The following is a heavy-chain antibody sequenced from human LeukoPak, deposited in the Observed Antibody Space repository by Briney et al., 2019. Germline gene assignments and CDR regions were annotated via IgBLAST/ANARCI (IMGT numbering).Heavy chain of an antibody. J-gene: IGHJ4*02. D-gene: IGHD4-17*01. CDR3: ARPYDYGEYDGLDH. CDR1: GYTFTSHY. CDR2: INPSGVST. Sequence: ASVKVSCKASGYTFTSHYMHWVRQAPGQGLEWMGIINPSGVSTNYAQKFQGRVTMTRDTSTSTVYMELSSLRSDDTAVYYCARPYDYGEYDGLDHWGQGTLVTVST. V-gene: IGHV1-46*01.